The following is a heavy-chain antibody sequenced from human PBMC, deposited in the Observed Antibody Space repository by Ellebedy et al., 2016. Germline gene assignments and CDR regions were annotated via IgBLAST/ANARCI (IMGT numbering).Heavy chain of an antibody. V-gene: IGHV3-7*01. CDR2: IKQDGSEK. J-gene: IGHJ6*02. D-gene: IGHD1-26*01. CDR3: ARDSVGAPWGMDV. CDR1: GFTLSRYW. Sequence: GESLKISXAASGFTLSRYWMSWVRQAPGKGLEWVANIKQDGSEKYYVDSVKGRFSISRDNARNSLSLQMNSLRAEDTAVYYCARDSVGAPWGMDVWGQGTTVTVSS.